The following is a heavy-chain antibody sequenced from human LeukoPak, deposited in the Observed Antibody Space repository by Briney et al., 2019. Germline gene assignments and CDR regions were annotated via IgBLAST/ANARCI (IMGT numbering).Heavy chain of an antibody. CDR2: LYHGGST. CDR1: GYSISTGYY. V-gene: IGHV4-38-2*02. Sequence: SETLSLTCTVSGYSISTGYYWDWIRQPPGRGRECMGTLYHGGSTYYHPSLKSRVTISVHTSKNQFSLNLTSVTAADTAVYYCARHKERKYYYYYMDVWGKGTTVTISS. CDR3: ARHKERKYYYYYMDV. J-gene: IGHJ6*03.